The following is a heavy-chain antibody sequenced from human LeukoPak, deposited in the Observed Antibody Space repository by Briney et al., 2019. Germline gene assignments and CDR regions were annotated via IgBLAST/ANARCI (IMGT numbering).Heavy chain of an antibody. Sequence: GGSLRLSCAASRFTFSSYAMHWVRQAPGKGLEYVSAISSNGGSTYYANSVKGRFTISRDNSKNTLYLQMGSLRAEDMAVYYCAREWYYDSSGLDVWGKGTTVTVSS. D-gene: IGHD3-22*01. V-gene: IGHV3-64*01. J-gene: IGHJ6*04. CDR2: ISSNGGST. CDR3: AREWYYDSSGLDV. CDR1: RFTFSSYA.